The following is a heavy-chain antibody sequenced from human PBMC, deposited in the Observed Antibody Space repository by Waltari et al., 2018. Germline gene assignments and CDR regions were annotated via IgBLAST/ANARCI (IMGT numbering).Heavy chain of an antibody. CDR3: ARVMLDYGGNRPCDY. V-gene: IGHV4-59*01. Sequence: QVQLQESGPGLVKPSETLSLTCTVSGGSISSSYWSWIRQPPGKGLEWIGYRYSSGKTNYNPALKSRDTISVDTSKNQCALKRSSVTAEDTAVYYWARVMLDYGGNRPCDYWGQGTLVTVSS. D-gene: IGHD4-17*01. J-gene: IGHJ4*02. CDR2: RYSSGKT. CDR1: GGSISSSY.